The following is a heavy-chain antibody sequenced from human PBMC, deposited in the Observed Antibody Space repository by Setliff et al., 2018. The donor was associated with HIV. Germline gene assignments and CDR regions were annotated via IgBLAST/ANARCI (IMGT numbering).Heavy chain of an antibody. Sequence: SETLSLTCAVSGGSISSGSYYWNWIRQPAGKGLEWIGNIHYGGFFWYSPSLKSRVTISVDTSKNQFSLKLSSVTAADTAVYYCARPALGIGGGSRFDNWGQGTRVTVSS. J-gene: IGHJ4*02. V-gene: IGHV4-39*01. CDR3: ARPALGIGGGSRFDN. CDR2: IHYGGFF. CDR1: GGSISSGSYY. D-gene: IGHD3-10*01.